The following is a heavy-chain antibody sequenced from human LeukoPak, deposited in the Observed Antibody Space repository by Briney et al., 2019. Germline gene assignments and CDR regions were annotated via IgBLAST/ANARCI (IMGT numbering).Heavy chain of an antibody. J-gene: IGHJ6*02. Sequence: SETLSLTCTVSGGSISSHYWSWIRQPPGKGLEWIGYIYYSGSTNYNPSLKSRVTISVDTSKNQFSLKLSSVTAADTAVYYCARVPHSSSYYGMDVWGQGTTVTVSS. CDR1: GGSISSHY. V-gene: IGHV4-59*11. CDR3: ARVPHSSSYYGMDV. CDR2: IYYSGST. D-gene: IGHD6-6*01.